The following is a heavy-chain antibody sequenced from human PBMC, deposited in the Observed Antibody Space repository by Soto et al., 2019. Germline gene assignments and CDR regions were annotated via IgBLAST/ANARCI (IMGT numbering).Heavy chain of an antibody. V-gene: IGHV3-9*01. CDR2: ISWNSGSI. Sequence: GGSLRLSCAASGFTFDDYAMHWVRQAPGKGLEWVSGISWNSGSIGYADSVKGRFTISRDNAKNSLYLQMNSLRAEDTALYYCAKDIMVVVPAARNYYYYYMDVWGKGTTVTVSS. J-gene: IGHJ6*03. CDR3: AKDIMVVVPAARNYYYYYMDV. D-gene: IGHD2-2*01. CDR1: GFTFDDYA.